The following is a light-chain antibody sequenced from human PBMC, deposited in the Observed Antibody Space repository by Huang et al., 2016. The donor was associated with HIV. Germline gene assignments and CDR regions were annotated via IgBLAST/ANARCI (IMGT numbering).Light chain of an antibody. J-gene: IGKJ3*01. Sequence: EIVLTQSPGTLSLSPRERATLSCRASQSVGIYLAWYQQKPGQAPRLLSYGASTRVTGIPDRFSGGGSGTDFTLSISRLEPEDFAVYYCQQYERPPDTFGPGTKVNIK. CDR1: QSVGIY. V-gene: IGKV3-20*01. CDR2: GAS. CDR3: QQYERPPDT.